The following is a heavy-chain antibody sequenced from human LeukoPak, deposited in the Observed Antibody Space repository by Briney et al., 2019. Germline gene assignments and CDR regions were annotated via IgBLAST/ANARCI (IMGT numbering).Heavy chain of an antibody. D-gene: IGHD6-13*01. CDR2: LSGSGGST. J-gene: IGHJ4*02. CDR1: GFTFSSYA. V-gene: IGHV3-23*01. CDR3: ARTRYSSSFDDY. Sequence: PGGSLRLSCAASGFTFSSYAMSWVRHAPGKGLEWVSDLSGSGGSTYYADSVKGRFTISRDNSKNTLYLQMNSLRAEDTAVYYCARTRYSSSFDDYWGQGTLVTVSS.